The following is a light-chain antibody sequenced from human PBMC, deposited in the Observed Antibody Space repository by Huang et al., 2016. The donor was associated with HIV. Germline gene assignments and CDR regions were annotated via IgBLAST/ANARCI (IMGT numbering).Light chain of an antibody. V-gene: IGKV1-39*01. Sequence: DIQMTQSPSSLSASVGARVTITCRASQSISSYLNWYQQKPGKAPKLLIYAASSLQSGVPSRFSGSGSGTDFTLTISSLQPEDFATYNCQQSYSTPPTFGGGTKVEIK. CDR3: QQSYSTPPT. J-gene: IGKJ4*01. CDR2: AAS. CDR1: QSISSY.